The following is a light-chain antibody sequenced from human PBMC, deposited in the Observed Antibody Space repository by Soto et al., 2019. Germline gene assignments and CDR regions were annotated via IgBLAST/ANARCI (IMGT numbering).Light chain of an antibody. CDR1: QTLTGW. CDR2: KAS. V-gene: IGKV1-5*03. CDR3: QQYTTYPLT. J-gene: IGKJ4*01. Sequence: DIHMTQSPSTLSASVGDSVAITCRASQTLTGWLAWYQQKPGKAPKLLISKASNLESGVPSRFSGSGSGTDFTLTISSLQPDDFATSFCQQYTTYPLTFGGGTKVEI.